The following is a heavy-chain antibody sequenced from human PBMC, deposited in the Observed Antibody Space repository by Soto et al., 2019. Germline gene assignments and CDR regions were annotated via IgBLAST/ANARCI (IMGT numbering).Heavy chain of an antibody. Sequence: EVQLVESGGGLVQPGGSLSLSLAASGFPSISYAMNWSRKAPGRGREYVSAISSNGGSTYYANSVKGRFTISRDNSKNTLYLQMGSLRAEDMAVYYCAREGGGSGWYYFDYWGQGTLVTVSS. J-gene: IGHJ4*02. CDR1: GFPSISYA. CDR2: ISSNGGST. D-gene: IGHD6-19*01. V-gene: IGHV3-64*01. CDR3: AREGGGSGWYYFDY.